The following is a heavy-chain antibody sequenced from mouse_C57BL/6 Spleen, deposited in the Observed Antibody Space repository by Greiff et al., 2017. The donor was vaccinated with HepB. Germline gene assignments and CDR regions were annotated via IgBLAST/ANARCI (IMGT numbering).Heavy chain of an antibody. J-gene: IGHJ2*01. CDR1: GYTFTSYW. V-gene: IGHV1-69*01. CDR3: ARRGEYVYYFDY. Sequence: QVQLQQPGAELVMPGASVKLSCKASGYTFTSYWMHWVKQRPGQGLEWIGEIDPSDSYTNYNQKFKGKSTLTVDKSSSTAYMQLSSLTSEDSAVYYCARRGEYVYYFDYWGQGTTLTVSS. D-gene: IGHD2-10*02. CDR2: IDPSDSYT.